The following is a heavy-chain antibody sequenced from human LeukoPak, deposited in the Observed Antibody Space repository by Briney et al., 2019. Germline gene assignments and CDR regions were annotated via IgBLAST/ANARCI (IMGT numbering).Heavy chain of an antibody. Sequence: GGSLRLSCAASGFTFSSYGMHWVRQAPGKGLEWVAFIRYDGSNKYYADSVKGRFTISRDNSKNTLYLQMNSLRAEDTAVYYCAKEGSYYYDSSGYWGSFDYWGQGTLVTVSS. CDR1: GFTFSSYG. J-gene: IGHJ4*02. D-gene: IGHD3-22*01. V-gene: IGHV3-30*02. CDR2: IRYDGSNK. CDR3: AKEGSYYYDSSGYWGSFDY.